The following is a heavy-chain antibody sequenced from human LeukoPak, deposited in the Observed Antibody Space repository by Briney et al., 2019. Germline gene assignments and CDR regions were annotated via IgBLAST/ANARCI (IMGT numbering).Heavy chain of an antibody. J-gene: IGHJ4*02. Sequence: ASVKVSCKASGYTFTSYGISWVRQAPGQGLEWMGWISAYNGNTNYAQMLQGRVTMTTDTSTSTAYMELRSLRSDDTAVYYCARVVVAATLYYFDYWGQGTLVTVSS. CDR2: ISAYNGNT. D-gene: IGHD2-15*01. CDR1: GYTFTSYG. CDR3: ARVVVAATLYYFDY. V-gene: IGHV1-18*04.